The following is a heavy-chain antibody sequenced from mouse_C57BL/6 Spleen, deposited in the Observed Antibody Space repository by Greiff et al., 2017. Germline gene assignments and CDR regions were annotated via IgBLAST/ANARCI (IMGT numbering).Heavy chain of an antibody. D-gene: IGHD1-1*01. CDR1: GFNIQDYY. CDR3: AKDYGSSYGFDY. CDR2: IDPEDGET. J-gene: IGHJ2*01. V-gene: IGHV14-2*01. Sequence: EVQLPPSGAELVKPGASVKLSCTASGFNIQDYYMHWVKQRTEQGLEWIGRIDPEDGETKYAPKFQGKATITADTSSNTAYLQLSSLTSEDTAVYYCAKDYGSSYGFDYWGQGTTLTVAS.